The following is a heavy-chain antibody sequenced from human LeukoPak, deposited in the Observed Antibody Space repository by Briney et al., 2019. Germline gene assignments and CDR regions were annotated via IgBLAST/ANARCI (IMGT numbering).Heavy chain of an antibody. D-gene: IGHD2-2*02. CDR2: ISGSGGST. J-gene: IGHJ4*02. V-gene: IGHV3-23*01. Sequence: ETLSLTCAVYGGSFSGYYWSWIRQPPGKGLEWVSAISGSGGSTYYADSVKGRFTISRDNSKNTLYLQMNSLRAEDTAVYYCYTRPNYVDYWGQGTLVTVSS. CDR3: YTRPNYVDY. CDR1: GGSFSGYY.